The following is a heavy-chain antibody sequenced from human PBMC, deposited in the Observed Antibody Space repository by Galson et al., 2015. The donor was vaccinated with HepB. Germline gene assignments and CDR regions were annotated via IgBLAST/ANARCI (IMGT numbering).Heavy chain of an antibody. V-gene: IGHV3-48*04. Sequence: SLRLSCAGSGFNFSRYSINWVRQAPGKGLDWVSYISRSGSNIFYADSVKGRLTISRDNAKNSVYLQMSSLTAEDTAVYYCAREPHYHMLTGSYKGLQGYFDYWGQGTPVTVSS. CDR2: ISRSGSNI. CDR3: AREPHYHMLTGSYKGLQGYFDY. D-gene: IGHD3-9*01. J-gene: IGHJ4*02. CDR1: GFNFSRYS.